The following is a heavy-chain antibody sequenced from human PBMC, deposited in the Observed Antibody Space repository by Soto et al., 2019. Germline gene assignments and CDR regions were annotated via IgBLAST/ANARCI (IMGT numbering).Heavy chain of an antibody. V-gene: IGHV1-18*01. CDR1: GYTFTSYG. CDR2: ISAYNGNT. CDR3: ARDQEDDYYDSSGYFDY. D-gene: IGHD3-22*01. Sequence: ASVKVSCEASGYTFTSYGISWVRQAPGQGLEWMGWISAYNGNTNYAQKLQGRVTMTTDTSTSTAYMELRSLRSDDTAVYYCARDQEDDYYDSSGYFDYWGQGTLVTVSS. J-gene: IGHJ4*02.